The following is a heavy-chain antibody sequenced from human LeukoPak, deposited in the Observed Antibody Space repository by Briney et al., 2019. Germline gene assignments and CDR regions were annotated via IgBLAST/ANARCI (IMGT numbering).Heavy chain of an antibody. CDR2: ISHSGGT. V-gene: IGHV4-59*12. CDR1: GGSIGGYY. D-gene: IGHD3-16*01. CDR3: ARETYYDYVWGSYFDY. Sequence: SETLSLTCTVSGGSIGGYYWSWIRQPPGKGLEWIGYISHSGGTYYNSSLLSRVTISMDRSKNQFFLTLGSVTAADTAVYYCARETYYDYVWGSYFDYWGQGTLVTVSS. J-gene: IGHJ4*02.